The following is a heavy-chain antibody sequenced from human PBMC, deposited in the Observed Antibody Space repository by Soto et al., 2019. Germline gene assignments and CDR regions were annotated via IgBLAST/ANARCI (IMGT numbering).Heavy chain of an antibody. CDR3: AKDRGTYGDGGLDY. J-gene: IGHJ4*02. CDR2: MYPDGSR. CDR1: GFIVSGSY. D-gene: IGHD4-17*01. Sequence: EVQLVESGGDLVQPGGSLRLSCVASGFIVSGSYMSWVRQAPGEGLEWVSVMYPDGSRHYAESVKGRFAISRQNSENTVYLQMNSLRTEDTAGYYCAKDRGTYGDGGLDYWGQGTLVTVSS. V-gene: IGHV3-53*04.